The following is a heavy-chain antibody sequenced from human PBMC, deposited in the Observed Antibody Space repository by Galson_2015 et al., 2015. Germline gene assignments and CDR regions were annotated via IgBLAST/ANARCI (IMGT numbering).Heavy chain of an antibody. J-gene: IGHJ4*02. CDR1: GFTFSSYG. CDR3: ARTGRSYDLWSGSLNY. V-gene: IGHV3-33*03. D-gene: IGHD3-3*01. CDR2: IWYDGSNK. Sequence: SLRLSCAASGFTFSSYGMHWVRQAPGKGLEWVAVIWYDGSNKYYADSVKGRFTISRDNAKNSLYLQMNSLRAEDTAVYYCARTGRSYDLWSGSLNYWGQGTLVTVSS.